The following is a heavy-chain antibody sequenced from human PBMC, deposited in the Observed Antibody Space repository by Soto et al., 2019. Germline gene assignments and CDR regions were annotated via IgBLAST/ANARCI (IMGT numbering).Heavy chain of an antibody. CDR3: ARDRGGWGSYYYWYDGMDV. D-gene: IGHD3-16*01. CDR2: ISSSGNTR. J-gene: IGHJ6*02. V-gene: IGHV3-48*03. Sequence: GGSLRLSCAASGFTFSSYEMNWVRQAPGKGLEWVSYISSSGNTRYYADSGKGRFTISRDNAKNSLYLQMTSLRAEDTAVDSGARDRGGWGSYYYWYDGMDVWGQGTTVTVSS. CDR1: GFTFSSYE.